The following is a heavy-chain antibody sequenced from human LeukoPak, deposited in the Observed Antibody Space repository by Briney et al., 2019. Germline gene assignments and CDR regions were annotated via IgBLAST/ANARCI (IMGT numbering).Heavy chain of an antibody. CDR2: IKQDGSEK. CDR3: AREAMMRYADNYNYFYYMDV. Sequence: GGSLRLSCAASGFTFSSYWMSWVRQAPGKGLEWVANIKQDGSEKNYVDSVKGRFSISRDNAKNSVFLQMNSLRVEDTAVYYCAREAMMRYADNYNYFYYMDVWGKGTTVTVSS. D-gene: IGHD3-22*01. J-gene: IGHJ6*03. CDR1: GFTFSSYW. V-gene: IGHV3-7*01.